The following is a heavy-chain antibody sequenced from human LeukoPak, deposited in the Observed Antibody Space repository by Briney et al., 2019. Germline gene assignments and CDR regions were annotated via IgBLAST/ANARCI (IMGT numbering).Heavy chain of an antibody. CDR3: ARVDGYYYGSGSFLPYYFDY. CDR1: GYTFTSYG. CDR2: ISAYNGNT. D-gene: IGHD3-10*01. V-gene: IGHV1-18*04. J-gene: IGHJ4*02. Sequence: ASVKVSCKASGYTFTSYGIGWVRQAPGQGLEWMGWISAYNGNTNYAQKLQGRVTMTTDTSTSTAYMELRSLRSDDTAVYYCARVDGYYYGSGSFLPYYFDYWGQGTLVTVSS.